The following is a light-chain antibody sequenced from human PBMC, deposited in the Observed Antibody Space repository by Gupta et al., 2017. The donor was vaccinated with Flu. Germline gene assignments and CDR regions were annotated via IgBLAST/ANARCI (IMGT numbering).Light chain of an antibody. J-gene: IGKJ3*01. Sequence: IVLTQSPGTLSLSPGERATLSCRASQSVGSNYLAWYQQRPGQAPRLLIYSASARVTGIPDRVSGSGSGTDFTLTISRLEPEDFAVYYCQQYGTSPPVTFGPGTRVDMK. CDR1: QSVGSNY. V-gene: IGKV3-20*01. CDR3: QQYGTSPPVT. CDR2: SAS.